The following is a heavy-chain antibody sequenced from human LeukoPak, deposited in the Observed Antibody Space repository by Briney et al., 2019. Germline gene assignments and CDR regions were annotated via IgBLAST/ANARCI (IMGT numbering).Heavy chain of an antibody. J-gene: IGHJ5*02. CDR2: INHSGST. Sequence: PSETLSLTCAVYGGSFSGYYWSWIRQPPGKGLEWIGEINHSGSTNYNPSLKSRVTISVDTSKNQFSLKLSSVTAADTAVYYCARGLMIVVVPAAKGHWFDPWGQGTLVTVSS. V-gene: IGHV4-34*01. D-gene: IGHD2-2*01. CDR1: GGSFSGYY. CDR3: ARGLMIVVVPAAKGHWFDP.